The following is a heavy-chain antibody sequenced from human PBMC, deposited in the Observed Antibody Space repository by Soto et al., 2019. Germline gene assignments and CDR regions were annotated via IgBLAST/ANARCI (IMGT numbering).Heavy chain of an antibody. J-gene: IGHJ4*02. CDR2: IYYSGST. D-gene: IGHD3-9*01. Sequence: SSETLSLTCTVSGGSISSYYWSWIRQPPGKGLEWIGYIYYSGSTNYNPSLKSRVTISVDTSKNQFSLKLSSVTAADTAVYYCASVRYDILTGYQDYWGQGTLVTVSS. CDR1: GGSISSYY. V-gene: IGHV4-59*08. CDR3: ASVRYDILTGYQDY.